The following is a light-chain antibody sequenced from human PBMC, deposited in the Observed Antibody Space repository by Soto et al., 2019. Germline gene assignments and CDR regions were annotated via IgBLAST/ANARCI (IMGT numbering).Light chain of an antibody. V-gene: IGLV2-8*01. CDR1: SNDVGGYNY. Sequence: QSALTQPPSASGSPGQSVTISCTGTSNDVGGYNYVSWYQQHPGKAPKLMIYDVSKRPSGVPDRFSGSKSGNTASLTVSGLQAEDEAEHHCSSYADNNRGNVVFCGGTKVTVL. CDR3: SSYADNNRGNVV. J-gene: IGLJ2*01. CDR2: DVS.